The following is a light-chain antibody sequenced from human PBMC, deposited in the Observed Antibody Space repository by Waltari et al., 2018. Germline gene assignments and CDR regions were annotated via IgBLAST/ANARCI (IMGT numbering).Light chain of an antibody. CDR1: QSVLYSSNSQNY. CDR2: WAS. CDR3: QQYYDIPWT. V-gene: IGKV4-1*01. J-gene: IGKJ1*01. Sequence: DIVMTQSPDSLAVSLGERVTINCKSSQSVLYSSNSQNYLAWYQQKPGQPPKLLFYWASARESGVPDRFSGSESGTDFTLTISSLQAEDVAVYYCQQYYDIPWTFGQGTKVEIK.